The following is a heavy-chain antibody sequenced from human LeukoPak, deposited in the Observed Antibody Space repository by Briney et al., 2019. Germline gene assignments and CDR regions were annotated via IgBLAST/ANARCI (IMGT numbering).Heavy chain of an antibody. D-gene: IGHD6-19*01. V-gene: IGHV4-39*07. CDR3: ARETPAVAGTWVPQYYYYYYYMDV. Sequence: SETLSLTCTVSGGSISSSSYYWGWIRQPPGKGLEWIGSIYYSGRTYYNPSLKSRVTISGDTSKNQFSLKLSSVTAAHTAVYYCARETPAVAGTWVPQYYYYYYYMDVCGKGTTVTVSS. J-gene: IGHJ6*03. CDR1: GGSISSSSYY. CDR2: IYYSGRT.